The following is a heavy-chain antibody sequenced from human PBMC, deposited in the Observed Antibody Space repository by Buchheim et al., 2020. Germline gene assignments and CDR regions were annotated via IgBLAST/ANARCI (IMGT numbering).Heavy chain of an antibody. CDR1: GFTFSDYY. Sequence: QVQLVESGGGLVKPGGSLRLSCAASGFTFSDYYMSWIRQAPRKGLEWVSYISSSGSTIYYADSVKGRFTISRDNAKNSLYLQMNSLRAEDTTVYYCTRDPLNMGDCRSTSCYTGMDVWGQGTT. V-gene: IGHV3-11*01. D-gene: IGHD2-2*02. J-gene: IGHJ6*02. CDR2: ISSSGSTI. CDR3: TRDPLNMGDCRSTSCYTGMDV.